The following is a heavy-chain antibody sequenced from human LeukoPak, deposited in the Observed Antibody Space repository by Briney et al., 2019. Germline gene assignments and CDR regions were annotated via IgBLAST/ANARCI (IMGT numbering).Heavy chain of an antibody. V-gene: IGHV4-59*08. J-gene: IGHJ4*02. CDR2: IYNSGST. Sequence: SETLPLTCTVSGGILSSYYWGWLRQPPGKGLEWIGDIYNSGSTNYNPSLKSRVTISVDKAKNQFSLKLRSVTAADTGEYYWARHYLCGGIFYYFDYWPQGTVVSVSS. D-gene: IGHD2-21*01. CDR3: ARHYLCGGIFYYFDY. CDR1: GGILSSYY.